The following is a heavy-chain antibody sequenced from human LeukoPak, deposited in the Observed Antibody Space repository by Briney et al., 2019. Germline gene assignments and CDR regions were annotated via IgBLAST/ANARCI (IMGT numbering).Heavy chain of an antibody. CDR2: IYYSGST. CDR3: ARQTPVGFDP. CDR1: GGSISSYY. Sequence: SETLSLTCTVSGGSISSYYWSWIRQPPGKGLEWIGYIYYSGSTNYNPSLKSRVTISVDTSKNQFSLKLSSVTAADTAVYYCARQTPVGFDPWGQGTLDTVSS. J-gene: IGHJ5*02. V-gene: IGHV4-59*08.